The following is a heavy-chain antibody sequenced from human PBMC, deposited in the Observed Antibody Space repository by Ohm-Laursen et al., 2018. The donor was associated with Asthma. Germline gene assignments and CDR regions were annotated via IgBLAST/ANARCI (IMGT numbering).Heavy chain of an antibody. CDR3: ARGRYDSSDYDLYGLDV. V-gene: IGHV1-69*01. Sequence: SSVKVSCKASGGTFSSYAISWVRQAPGQGLEWMGGIIPILRTANYAQNFRGRVTITADESTSTAYMDLSSLRSEDTAVYYCARGRYDSSDYDLYGLDVWGQGTTVTVSS. CDR1: GGTFSSYA. D-gene: IGHD3-22*01. J-gene: IGHJ6*02. CDR2: IIPILRTA.